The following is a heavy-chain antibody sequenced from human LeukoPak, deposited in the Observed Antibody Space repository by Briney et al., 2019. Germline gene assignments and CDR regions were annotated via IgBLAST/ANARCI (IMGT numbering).Heavy chain of an antibody. Sequence: GASVKVSCKASGYTFTGYYMHWVRQAPGQGLEWMGWINPNSGGTNYAQKSQGRVTMTRDTSISTAYMELSRLRSDDTAVYYCARDHFLCSGGSCYGPGGAFDIWGQGTMVTVSS. CDR2: INPNSGGT. CDR3: ARDHFLCSGGSCYGPGGAFDI. V-gene: IGHV1-2*02. J-gene: IGHJ3*02. D-gene: IGHD2-15*01. CDR1: GYTFTGYY.